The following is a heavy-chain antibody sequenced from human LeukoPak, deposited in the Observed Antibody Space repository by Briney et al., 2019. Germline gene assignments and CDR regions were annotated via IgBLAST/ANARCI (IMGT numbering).Heavy chain of an antibody. Sequence: PSETLSLTCTVSGGSISTNNYYWGWIRQPPGKGLEWIGSIYYSGSTYYNPSLKSRVTISVDTSKNQFSLKLSSVTAADTAVYYCARQITPHIAAAECYFDYWGQGTLVTVSS. D-gene: IGHD6-13*01. J-gene: IGHJ4*02. CDR1: GGSISTNNYY. CDR3: ARQITPHIAAAECYFDY. CDR2: IYYSGST. V-gene: IGHV4-39*01.